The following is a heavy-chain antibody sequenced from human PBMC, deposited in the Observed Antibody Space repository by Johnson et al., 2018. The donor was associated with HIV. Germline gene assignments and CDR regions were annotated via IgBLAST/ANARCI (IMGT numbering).Heavy chain of an antibody. J-gene: IGHJ3*02. CDR1: GFTGSRNY. V-gene: IGHV3-53*01. CDR3: TTFGRGTYAFDI. D-gene: IGHD1-14*01. CDR2: IYSGGNT. Sequence: VQLVESGGGLVQPGGSLRLSCAASGFTGSRNYMSWVRQAPGKGLEWVSTIYSGGNTYYADSVKGRFSISGDHAKNTLYLQMTSLRAEDTAVYYCTTFGRGTYAFDIWGQGTMVTVSS.